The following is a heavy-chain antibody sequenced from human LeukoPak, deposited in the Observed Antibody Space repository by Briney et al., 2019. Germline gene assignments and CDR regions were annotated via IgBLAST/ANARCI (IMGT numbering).Heavy chain of an antibody. CDR1: GFTFSSYG. CDR3: VRNKVYGDYEYYFDY. CDR2: ISYDGSNK. D-gene: IGHD4-17*01. V-gene: IGHV3-30*03. J-gene: IGHJ4*02. Sequence: PGGSLRLSCAASGFTFSSYGMHWVRQAPGKGLEWVAVISYDGSNKYYADSVKSRFTISRDNSKNTLYLQMNSLRAEDTAVYYCVRNKVYGDYEYYFDYWGQGTLVTVSS.